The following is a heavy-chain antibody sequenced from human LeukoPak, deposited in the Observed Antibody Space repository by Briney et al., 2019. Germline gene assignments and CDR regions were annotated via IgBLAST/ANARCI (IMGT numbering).Heavy chain of an antibody. J-gene: IGHJ3*02. V-gene: IGHV1-18*01. CDR3: ARSGESVSLAAFDI. CDR1: GYTFANYG. CDR2: ITPYSGNT. Sequence: ASVKVSCKASGYTFANYGISWLRQAPGQGLEWMGWITPYSGNTNHAQKLQGRVTMTTDTSTSTAYMKLRSLGSDDTAIYYCARSGESVSLAAFDIWGQGTMVTVSS. D-gene: IGHD4-17*01.